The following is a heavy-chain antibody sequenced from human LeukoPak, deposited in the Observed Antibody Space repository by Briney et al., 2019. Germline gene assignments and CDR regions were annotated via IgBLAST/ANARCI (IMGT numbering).Heavy chain of an antibody. CDR1: GYTFTSYG. V-gene: IGHV1-2*02. D-gene: IGHD2-21*02. J-gene: IGHJ4*02. Sequence: ASVKVSCKASGYTFTSYGISWVRQAPGQGLEWMGWINPNSGGTNYAQKFQGRVTMTRDTSISTAYMELSRLRSDDTAVYYCARDICGGDCYTYFDYWGQGTLVTVSS. CDR3: ARDICGGDCYTYFDY. CDR2: INPNSGGT.